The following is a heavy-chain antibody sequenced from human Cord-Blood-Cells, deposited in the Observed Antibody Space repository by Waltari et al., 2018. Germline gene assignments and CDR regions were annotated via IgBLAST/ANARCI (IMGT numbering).Heavy chain of an antibody. CDR1: GFTFDDYA. Sequence: VQLVESGGGLVQPGRSLRLSCAASGFTFDDYAMHWVRQAQGKGLEWVSGISWNIGSIGYADSVKGRFTISRDNAKNSLYLQMNSLRAEDTALYYCAKDGVAGAYYYYYGMDVWGQGTTVTVSS. CDR3: AKDGVAGAYYYYYGMDV. V-gene: IGHV3-9*01. CDR2: ISWNIGSI. J-gene: IGHJ6*02. D-gene: IGHD3-16*01.